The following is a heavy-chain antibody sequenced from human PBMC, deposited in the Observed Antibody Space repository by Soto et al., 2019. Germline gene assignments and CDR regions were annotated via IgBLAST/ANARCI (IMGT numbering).Heavy chain of an antibody. Sequence: SETLSLTCAVYCGSFSGYYWSWIRQPPGKGLEWIGEINHSGSTNYNPSLKSRVTISVDTSKNQFSLKLSSVTAADTAVYYCARGSGYGGNNSGAADYWGQGTLVTVSS. CDR3: ARGSGYGGNNSGAADY. J-gene: IGHJ4*02. D-gene: IGHD4-17*01. V-gene: IGHV4-34*01. CDR2: INHSGST. CDR1: CGSFSGYY.